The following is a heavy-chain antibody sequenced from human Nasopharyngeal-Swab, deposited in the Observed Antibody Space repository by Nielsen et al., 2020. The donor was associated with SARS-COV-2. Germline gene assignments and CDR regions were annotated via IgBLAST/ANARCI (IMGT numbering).Heavy chain of an antibody. CDR1: GFTFDDYA. V-gene: IGHV3-43*02. Sequence: GEAMQICWASSGFTFDDYAMHWVSQAPGKGLEWVSLISGDGGSTYYADSVKGRFTISRDNSKNSLYLQMNSLRTEDTALYYCATGLPLHAFDIWGQVTMVTVSS. J-gene: IGHJ3*02. CDR2: ISGDGGST. CDR3: ATGLPLHAFDI.